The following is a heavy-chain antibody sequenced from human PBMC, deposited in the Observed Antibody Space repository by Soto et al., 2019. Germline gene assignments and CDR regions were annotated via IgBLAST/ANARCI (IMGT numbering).Heavy chain of an antibody. CDR2: INAGNGNT. CDR1: GYTFTSYA. D-gene: IGHD3-10*01. Sequence: QVQLVQSGAEEKKPGASVKVSCKASGYTFTSYAMHWVRQAPGQRLEWMGWINAGNGNTKYSQKFQGRVTITRDTSASTAYMELSSLRSEDTAVYYCARGFGAANPGKVFQHWGQGTLVTVSS. CDR3: ARGFGAANPGKVFQH. V-gene: IGHV1-3*05. J-gene: IGHJ1*01.